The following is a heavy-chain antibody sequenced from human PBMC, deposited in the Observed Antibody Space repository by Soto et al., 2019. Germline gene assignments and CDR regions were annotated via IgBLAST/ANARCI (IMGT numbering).Heavy chain of an antibody. Sequence: QITLKESGPTLVKPTQTLTLTCTVSGFSLTTTGVGVGWIRQPPGKALEWLALIYWDDDKRYSPSLKNRLTITNDRYKNQVVLTMTNMDPVDTATYYCARSRGVYYDILTGYQANWFDPWGQGTLVTVSS. CDR2: IYWDDDK. J-gene: IGHJ5*02. D-gene: IGHD3-9*01. CDR3: ARSRGVYYDILTGYQANWFDP. V-gene: IGHV2-5*02. CDR1: GFSLTTTGVG.